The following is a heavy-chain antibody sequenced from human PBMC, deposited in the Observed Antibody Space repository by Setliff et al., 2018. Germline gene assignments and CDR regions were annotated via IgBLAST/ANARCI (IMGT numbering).Heavy chain of an antibody. CDR3: AREAGYYDSSGPVGVPYYYYMDV. CDR1: GYSISSGYY. J-gene: IGHJ6*03. V-gene: IGHV4-31*11. CDR2: IYYSGST. D-gene: IGHD3-22*01. Sequence: PSETLSLTCAVSGYSISSGYYWGWIRQPPGKGLEWIGYIYYSGSTYYNPSLKSRVTISVDTSKNQFPLKLSSVTAADTAVYYCAREAGYYDSSGPVGVPYYYYMDVWGKGTTVTAP.